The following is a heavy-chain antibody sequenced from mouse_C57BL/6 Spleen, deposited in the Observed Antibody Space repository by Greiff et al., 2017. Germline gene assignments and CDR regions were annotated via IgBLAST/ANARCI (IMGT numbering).Heavy chain of an antibody. J-gene: IGHJ4*01. CDR2: IWSGGST. V-gene: IGHV2-2*01. D-gene: IGHD2-5*01. Sequence: VQLQQSGPGLVQPSPSLSITCTASGFSLTSYGVHWVRQSPGKGLEWLGVIWSGGSTDYNAAFIFRLSISKDNSKSQVFFKMNSLQADDTAIYYCARNGFYSNYDYAMDYWGQGTSVTVSS. CDR3: ARNGFYSNYDYAMDY. CDR1: GFSLTSYG.